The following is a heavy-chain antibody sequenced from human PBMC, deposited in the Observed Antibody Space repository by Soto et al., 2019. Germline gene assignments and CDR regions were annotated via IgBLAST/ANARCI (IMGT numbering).Heavy chain of an antibody. CDR3: ARVVPGDGDYDY. V-gene: IGHV4-34*01. D-gene: IGHD4-17*01. CDR2: INHSGST. Sequence: SETLSLTCAVYGGSFSGYYWSWIRQPPGKGLEWIGEINHSGSTNYNPSLKSRVTISVDTSKNQFSLKLSSVTAADTAVYYCARVVPGDGDYDYWGQGTLVTVS. J-gene: IGHJ4*02. CDR1: GGSFSGYY.